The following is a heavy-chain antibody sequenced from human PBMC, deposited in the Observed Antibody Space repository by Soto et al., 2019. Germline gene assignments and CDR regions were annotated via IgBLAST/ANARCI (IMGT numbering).Heavy chain of an antibody. CDR3: ARSPYYYDSSGYSTLHFDY. Sequence: SGPTLVNPTQTLTLTCTFSGSSLSTSGMCVSWIRQPPGKALEWLARIDWDDDKYYSTSLKTRLTISKDTSKNQVVLTMTNMDPVDTATYYCARSPYYYDSSGYSTLHFDYWGQGTLVTVSS. CDR2: IDWDDDK. D-gene: IGHD3-22*01. V-gene: IGHV2-70*11. CDR1: GSSLSTSGMC. J-gene: IGHJ4*02.